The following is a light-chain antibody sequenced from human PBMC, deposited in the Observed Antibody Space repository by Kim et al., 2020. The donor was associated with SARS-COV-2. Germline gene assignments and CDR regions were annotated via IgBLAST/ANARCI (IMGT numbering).Light chain of an antibody. Sequence: DIQMTQSPSAMSASVGDTVTITCRASQGISTYLAWFQQKPGKVPKRLIYAASSMQSGVPLRFSGSGSGTEFTLTISSLQPEDFATYYCLQHKSYPLTFGGGTKVDIK. CDR2: AAS. CDR3: LQHKSYPLT. V-gene: IGKV1-17*03. J-gene: IGKJ4*01. CDR1: QGISTY.